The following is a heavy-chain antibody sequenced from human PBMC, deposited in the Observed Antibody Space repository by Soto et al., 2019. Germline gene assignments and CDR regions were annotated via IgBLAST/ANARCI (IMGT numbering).Heavy chain of an antibody. CDR2: ISAYNGNT. V-gene: IGHV1-18*01. J-gene: IGHJ4*02. D-gene: IGHD3-16*01. CDR3: ASDAGVSGELYY. Sequence: QVQLVQSGAEVKKPGASVKVSCKASGYTFTSYGISWVRQAPGQGLEWMGWISAYNGNTNYAQKLQGRVTMTTDTSPSTAYMDLRSLRSDETAVYYCASDAGVSGELYYWGQGTLVTVSS. CDR1: GYTFTSYG.